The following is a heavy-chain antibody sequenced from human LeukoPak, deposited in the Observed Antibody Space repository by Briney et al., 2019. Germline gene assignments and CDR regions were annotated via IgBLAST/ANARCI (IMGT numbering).Heavy chain of an antibody. J-gene: IGHJ4*02. D-gene: IGHD1-26*01. Sequence: PGRSLRLSCAASGYTFSSYAMHWVRQAPGKGLEWVAVISYDGSNKYYADSVKGRFTISRDNSKNTLYLQMNSLRAEDTAVYYCAKERVNSGSTHWGQGTLVTVSS. CDR2: ISYDGSNK. CDR1: GYTFSSYA. V-gene: IGHV3-30-3*01. CDR3: AKERVNSGSTH.